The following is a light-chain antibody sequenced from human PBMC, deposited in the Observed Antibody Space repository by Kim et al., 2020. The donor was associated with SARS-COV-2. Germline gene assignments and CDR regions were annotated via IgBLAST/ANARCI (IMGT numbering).Light chain of an antibody. J-gene: IGKJ1*01. CDR2: GPS. CDR3: QKYANSPWT. CDR1: QSVSSTY. V-gene: IGKV3-20*01. Sequence: LSPGEGAILSCRASQSVSSTYFAWYKQKPGQAPRLLIYGPSSRATGIPDRFSGSGSGTDFTLTISRLEPEDFAVYYCQKYANSPWTFGQGTKLEI.